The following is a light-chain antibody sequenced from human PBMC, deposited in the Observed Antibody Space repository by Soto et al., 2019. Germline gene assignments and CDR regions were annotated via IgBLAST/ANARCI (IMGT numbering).Light chain of an antibody. V-gene: IGKV3-15*01. J-gene: IGKJ1*01. CDR1: QSVSSN. CDR3: QQYNDWPRT. Sequence: EIVMTQSPATLSVSPGERATLSCRASQSVSSNLAWYQQKPGQGPRLLIYGASTRATGISARFSGSGSGTEFTLTINSLQSEDFAVYFCQQYNDWPRTFGQGTKVEIK. CDR2: GAS.